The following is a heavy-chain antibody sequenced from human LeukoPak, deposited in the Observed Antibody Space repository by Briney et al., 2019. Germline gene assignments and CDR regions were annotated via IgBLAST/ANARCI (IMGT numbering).Heavy chain of an antibody. D-gene: IGHD6-19*01. CDR1: GFTFNNYP. Sequence: GGSVRLSCVASGFTFNNYPMTWVRQAPGKGLEWVSAIRPSDGSTFYADSVMGRFTISRDSSKNTLYLQMNSLRVEDTALYYCAKLTSGRFEDFWGQGTLVTVSS. J-gene: IGHJ4*02. V-gene: IGHV3-23*01. CDR3: AKLTSGRFEDF. CDR2: IRPSDGST.